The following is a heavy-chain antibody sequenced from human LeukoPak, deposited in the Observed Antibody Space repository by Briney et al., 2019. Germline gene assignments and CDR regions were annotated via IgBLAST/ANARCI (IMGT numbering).Heavy chain of an antibody. CDR3: ARDLAAAGTIDP. V-gene: IGHV4-59*01. CDR2: IYHGGST. J-gene: IGHJ5*02. Sequence: SETLSLTCTVSGGSISYYYWSWIRQPPGKGLEWIGYIYHGGSTNYNPSLKSRATISEDTSKNQFSLKLSSVTAADTAVYYCARDLAAAGTIDPWGQGTLVTVSS. CDR1: GGSISYYY. D-gene: IGHD6-13*01.